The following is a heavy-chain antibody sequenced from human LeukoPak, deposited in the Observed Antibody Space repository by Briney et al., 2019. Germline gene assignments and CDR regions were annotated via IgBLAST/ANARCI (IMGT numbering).Heavy chain of an antibody. J-gene: IGHJ2*01. Sequence: GGSLRLSCSASGFTLCTYTMSWGRPAPGEGLELGSAISGSEDYIYYADSVKGWFTISRDNSKNTLYLQMNSLRAEDTAVYHCAKEVLNYEIPYWYFDLWGRGTLVTVSS. D-gene: IGHD3-9*01. CDR2: ISGSEDYI. CDR3: AKEVLNYEIPYWYFDL. CDR1: GFTLCTYT. V-gene: IGHV3-23*01.